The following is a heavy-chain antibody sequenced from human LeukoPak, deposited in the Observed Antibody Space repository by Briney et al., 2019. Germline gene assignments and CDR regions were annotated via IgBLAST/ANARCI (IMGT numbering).Heavy chain of an antibody. CDR3: ARCRYTSGWYVGDFDY. V-gene: IGHV5-51*01. CDR2: IYPGDSEV. D-gene: IGHD6-19*01. CDR1: GYTFTNYW. J-gene: IGHJ4*02. Sequence: GESLKISCEASGYTFTNYWIGWVRQMPGKGLEWMGIIYPGDSEVRSSPSFQGQVTISADKSISTAYLQWNSPKASDTAMYYCARCRYTSGWYVGDFDYWGQGTLVTVSS.